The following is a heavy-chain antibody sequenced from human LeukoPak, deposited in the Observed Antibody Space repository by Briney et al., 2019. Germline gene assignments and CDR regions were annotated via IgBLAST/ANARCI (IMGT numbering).Heavy chain of an antibody. V-gene: IGHV3-48*03. Sequence: PGGSLRLSCAASGFTFSSYEMNWVRQAPGKGLEWVSYISSSGSTIYYADSVKGRFTISRDNAKSSLYLQMNSLRAEDTAVYYCARDFPRSGRWGQGTLVTVSS. CDR2: ISSSGSTI. CDR3: ARDFPRSGR. CDR1: GFTFSSYE. J-gene: IGHJ4*02.